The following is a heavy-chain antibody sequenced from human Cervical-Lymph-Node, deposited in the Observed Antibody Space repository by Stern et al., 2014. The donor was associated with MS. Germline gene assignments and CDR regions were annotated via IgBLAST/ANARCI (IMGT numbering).Heavy chain of an antibody. CDR3: ATSAFDY. Sequence: VQLVQSGPEVKTTGASVTVSCQASGYSFTEYPIHWVRQAPGQGLEWVGWINTGDGDTRYSPRLQGRISITRDTSTRTAYLDLSSLRSADTAEYYCATSAFDYWGQGTLVTVS. J-gene: IGHJ4*02. CDR1: GYSFTEYP. CDR2: INTGDGDT. V-gene: IGHV1-3*04.